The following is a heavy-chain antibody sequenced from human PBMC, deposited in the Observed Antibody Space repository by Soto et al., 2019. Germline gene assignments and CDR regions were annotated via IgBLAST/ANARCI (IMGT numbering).Heavy chain of an antibody. V-gene: IGHV4-31*03. J-gene: IGHJ4*02. D-gene: IGHD3-10*02. CDR3: ARDVRGVNHFDY. CDR1: GGYISSGGYY. Sequence: PSETLSLTCTVSGGYISSGGYYWSWIRQHPGKGLEWIGYIYYSGSTYYNPSLKSRVTISVDTSKNQFSLKLSSVTAADTAVYYCARDVRGVNHFDYWGLGTLVTVSS. CDR2: IYYSGST.